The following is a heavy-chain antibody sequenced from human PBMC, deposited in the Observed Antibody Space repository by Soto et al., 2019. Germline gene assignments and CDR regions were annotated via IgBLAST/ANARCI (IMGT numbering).Heavy chain of an antibody. D-gene: IGHD3-3*01. CDR1: GDSVSSNSAA. Sequence: SQTLSLTCVISGDSVSSNSAAWNWIRQSPSRGLEWLGRTYYRSKWYNDYAVSVKSRITINPDTPKNQFSLQLNSVTPEDTAVYYCARGRIFGVVIPYYYYGMDVWGQGTTVTVSS. J-gene: IGHJ6*02. V-gene: IGHV6-1*01. CDR2: TYYRSKWYN. CDR3: ARGRIFGVVIPYYYYGMDV.